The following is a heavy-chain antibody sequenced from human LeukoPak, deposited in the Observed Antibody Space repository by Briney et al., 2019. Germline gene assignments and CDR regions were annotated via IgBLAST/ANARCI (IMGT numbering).Heavy chain of an antibody. D-gene: IGHD2-2*01. CDR1: GFTFSNAW. CDR2: IRSKTDGGTT. J-gene: IGHJ3*02. V-gene: IGHV3-15*01. CDR3: VTTSCFFCGGAFDI. Sequence: GGSLRLSCAASGFTFSNAWMSWVRQAPGKGLEWVGRIRSKTDGGTTDYAAPVKGRFSISRDDSKNTLYVQMKSLKTEDTAAYYCVTTSCFFCGGAFDIWGQGTMVTVSS.